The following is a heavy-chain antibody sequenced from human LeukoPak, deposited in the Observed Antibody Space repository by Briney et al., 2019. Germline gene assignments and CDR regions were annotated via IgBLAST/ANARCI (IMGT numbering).Heavy chain of an antibody. CDR3: ARLGRLWGSAMGD. J-gene: IGHJ4*02. Sequence: ASVKVSCKASGYTFTSYDINWVRQATGQGLEWMGRLNPNSGNTGYAQKFQGRVTITRNTSISTAYMELSSLRSEDTAVYYCARLGRLWGSAMGDWGQGTLVTVSS. D-gene: IGHD3-16*01. V-gene: IGHV1-8*03. CDR2: LNPNSGNT. CDR1: GYTFTSYD.